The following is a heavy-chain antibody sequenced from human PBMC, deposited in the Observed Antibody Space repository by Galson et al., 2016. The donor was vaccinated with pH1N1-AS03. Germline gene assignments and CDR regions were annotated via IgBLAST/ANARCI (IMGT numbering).Heavy chain of an antibody. CDR1: GFSIRTYW. D-gene: IGHD3-16*01. V-gene: IGHV3-74*01. CDR2: INTDGSTT. CDR3: ARGSDDYIWGGYSGDY. J-gene: IGHJ4*02. Sequence: SLRLSCAGSGFSIRTYWMHWVRQVPGKGLVWVSRINTDGSTTNYADSVRGRFTISRDNAKNTVYLQMNGLGAEDTALYYCARGSDDYIWGGYSGDYWSQGILVTVSS.